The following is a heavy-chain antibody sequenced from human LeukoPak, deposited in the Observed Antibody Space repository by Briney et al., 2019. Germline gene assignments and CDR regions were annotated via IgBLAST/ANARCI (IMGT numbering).Heavy chain of an antibody. CDR2: IYTSGST. V-gene: IGHV4-4*07. D-gene: IGHD6-13*01. Sequence: TSETLSLTCTVSGGSISSYYWSWIRQPAGKGLEWIGRIYTSGSTNYDPSLKSRVTMSVDTSKNQFSLKLSSVTAADTAVYYCARFQVAAGNFDYWGQGTLVTVSS. CDR1: GGSISSYY. CDR3: ARFQVAAGNFDY. J-gene: IGHJ4*02.